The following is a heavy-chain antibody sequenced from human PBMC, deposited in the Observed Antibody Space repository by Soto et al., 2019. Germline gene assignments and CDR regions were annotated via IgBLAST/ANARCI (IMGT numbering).Heavy chain of an antibody. CDR1: GGTFSSYT. CDR3: AMEYCSSTSCYRDY. J-gene: IGHJ4*02. D-gene: IGHD2-2*02. V-gene: IGHV1-69*02. Sequence: QVQLVQSGAEVKKPGSSVKVSCKASGGTFSSYTISWVRQAPGQGLEWMGRIIPILGIANYAQKVQGRVTITPDKSTSNAYMELSSLRSEDTAVYYCAMEYCSSTSCYRDYWGQGTLVTVSS. CDR2: IIPILGIA.